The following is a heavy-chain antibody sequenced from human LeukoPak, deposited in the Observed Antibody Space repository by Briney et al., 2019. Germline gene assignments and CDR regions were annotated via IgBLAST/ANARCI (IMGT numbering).Heavy chain of an antibody. CDR3: ARDNGLRFFDY. Sequence: PSETLSLTCTVSGGSISSSSYYWGWIRQPPGKGLEWIGSIYYSGSTYYNPSLKSRVTISVDTSKNQFSLKLSSVTAADTAVYYCARDNGLRFFDYWGQGTLVSVSS. J-gene: IGHJ4*02. CDR1: GGSISSSSYY. V-gene: IGHV4-39*07. CDR2: IYYSGST. D-gene: IGHD3-3*01.